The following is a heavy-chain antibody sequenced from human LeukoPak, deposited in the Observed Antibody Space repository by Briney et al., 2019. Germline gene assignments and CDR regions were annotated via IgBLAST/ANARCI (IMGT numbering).Heavy chain of an antibody. CDR3: ARRWNYGRNYYIDV. V-gene: IGHV4-34*01. J-gene: IGHJ6*03. CDR2: TNDSGRI. CDR1: GGSFSNYY. Sequence: SETLSLTCAVYGGSFSNYYWSWIRQPPGKGLEWIGETNDSGRINYNPSLMSRVTVSVDTSKNQFSLRLTSVTATDMAVYYCARRWNYGRNYYIDVWGNGATVSVSS. D-gene: IGHD1-7*01.